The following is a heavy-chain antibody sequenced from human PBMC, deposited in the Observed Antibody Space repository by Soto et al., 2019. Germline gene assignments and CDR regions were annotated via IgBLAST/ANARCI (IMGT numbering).Heavy chain of an antibody. J-gene: IGHJ6*02. CDR1: GFTFSSYG. CDR3: ARDHGDYGSGSLTIDYYGMDV. D-gene: IGHD3-10*01. Sequence: QVQLVESGGGVVQPGRSLRLSCAASGFTFSSYGMHWVRQAPGKGLEWVAVIWYDGSNKYYADSVKGRFTISRDNSKNTLYLQMNSRRAEDTAVYYCARDHGDYGSGSLTIDYYGMDVWGQGTTVTVSS. CDR2: IWYDGSNK. V-gene: IGHV3-33*01.